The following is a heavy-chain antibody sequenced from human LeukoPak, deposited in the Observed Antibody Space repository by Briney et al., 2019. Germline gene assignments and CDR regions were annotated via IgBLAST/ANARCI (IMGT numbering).Heavy chain of an antibody. CDR1: GFTFSSYA. D-gene: IGHD3-10*01. Sequence: GGSLRLSCAASGFTFSSYAMSWVRQAPGKGLEWVSAISGSGGSTYYADSVKGRSTISRDNSKNTLYLQVNSLRAENTAVYYCAKTTYYGSGSSPFDYWGQGTLVTVSS. CDR3: AKTTYYGSGSSPFDY. V-gene: IGHV3-23*01. J-gene: IGHJ4*02. CDR2: ISGSGGST.